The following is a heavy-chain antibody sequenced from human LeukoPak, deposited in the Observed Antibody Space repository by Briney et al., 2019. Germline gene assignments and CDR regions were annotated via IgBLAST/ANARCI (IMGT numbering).Heavy chain of an antibody. CDR2: IIPILDTT. D-gene: IGHD2-2*02. Sequence: ASVKVSCKASGGTFSNYAISWVRQAPGQGLEWMGGIIPILDTTNHAQKFQGRVTITADKSTSTAYMELSSLRSEDTAVYYCARWRHTLARRWFDPWGQGTLVTVSS. J-gene: IGHJ5*02. CDR3: ARWRHTLARRWFDP. CDR1: GGTFSNYA. V-gene: IGHV1-69*06.